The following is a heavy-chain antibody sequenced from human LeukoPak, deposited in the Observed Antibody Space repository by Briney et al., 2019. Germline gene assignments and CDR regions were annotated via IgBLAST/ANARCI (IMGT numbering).Heavy chain of an antibody. CDR3: ARAPYGSGDYYFDY. J-gene: IGHJ4*02. D-gene: IGHD3-10*01. V-gene: IGHV4-31*03. CDR1: GGPISSGGYY. Sequence: SETLSLTCTVSGGPISSGGYYWSWIRQHPGKGLEWTGYIYYSGSTYYNPSLKSRVTISVDTSKNQFSLKLSSVTAADTAVYYCARAPYGSGDYYFDYWGQGTLVTVSS. CDR2: IYYSGST.